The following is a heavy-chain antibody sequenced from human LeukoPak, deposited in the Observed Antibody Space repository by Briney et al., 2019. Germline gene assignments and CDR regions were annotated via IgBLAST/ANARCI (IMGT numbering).Heavy chain of an antibody. Sequence: GGSLRLSCAASGFTFSSYAMSWVRQAPGKGLEWVSAISGSGGSTYYADSVKGRFTISRDNSKNTLYLQMNSLRAEDTAVCYCAKADGIAAALILDYWGQGTLVTVSS. CDR2: ISGSGGST. CDR3: AKADGIAAALILDY. V-gene: IGHV3-23*01. CDR1: GFTFSSYA. D-gene: IGHD6-13*01. J-gene: IGHJ4*02.